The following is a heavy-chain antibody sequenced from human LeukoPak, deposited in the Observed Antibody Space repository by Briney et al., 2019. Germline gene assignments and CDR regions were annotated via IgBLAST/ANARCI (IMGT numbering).Heavy chain of an antibody. D-gene: IGHD2-2*01. J-gene: IGHJ5*02. CDR2: IYSGGST. CDR3: ARERGVVVVPAARYWFDP. Sequence: GGSLRLSCAASRFTVSSNYMTWVRQAPGKGLEWVSVIYSGGSTYYADSVKARFTISRDNSKNTLYLQMNSLRAEDTAVYYCARERGVVVVPAARYWFDPWGQGTLVTVSS. V-gene: IGHV3-66*01. CDR1: RFTVSSNY.